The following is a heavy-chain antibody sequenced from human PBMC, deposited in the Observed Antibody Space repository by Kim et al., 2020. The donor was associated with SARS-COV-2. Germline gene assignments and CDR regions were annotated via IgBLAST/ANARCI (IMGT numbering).Heavy chain of an antibody. V-gene: IGHV3-23*01. CDR1: GFTFSSYT. J-gene: IGHJ4*02. CDR3: AKDRDGYHRPFDY. Sequence: GGSLRLSCAASGFTFSSYTMSWVRQAPGKGLEWVSAISGSGSTTYYAASVRGRITISRDNSKNTLYLQMNSLRVEDTAVYYCAKDRDGYHRPFDYWGQGTLVTVSS. D-gene: IGHD2-21*01. CDR2: ISGSGSTT.